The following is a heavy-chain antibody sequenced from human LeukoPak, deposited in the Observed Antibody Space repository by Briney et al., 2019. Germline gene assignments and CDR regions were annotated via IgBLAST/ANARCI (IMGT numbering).Heavy chain of an antibody. D-gene: IGHD3-22*01. CDR3: AMDYYDSSGYYRPDY. CDR1: GGSISSGGYY. J-gene: IGHJ4*02. CDR2: INHSGST. V-gene: IGHV4-31*03. Sequence: SETLVLTCTVSGGSISSGGYYWSWIRQHPGKGLEWIGEINHSGSTNYNPSLKSRVTISVDTSKNQFSLKLSSVTAADTAVYYCAMDYYDSSGYYRPDYWGQGILVTVSS.